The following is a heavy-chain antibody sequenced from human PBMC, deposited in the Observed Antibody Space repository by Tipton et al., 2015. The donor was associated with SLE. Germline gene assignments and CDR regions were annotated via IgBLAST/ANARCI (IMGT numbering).Heavy chain of an antibody. CDR1: GGSISSSSYY. CDR3: AREVNGYNRGYYYYLDV. V-gene: IGHV4-39*07. D-gene: IGHD5-24*01. Sequence: TLSLTCTVSGGSISSSSYYWGWIRQPPGKGLEWIGSIYYSGSTNYNPSLKSRVTISVDTSKKQFSRRLSSVTAADTAVYYCAREVNGYNRGYYYYLDVWGKGTAVTVSS. J-gene: IGHJ6*03. CDR2: IYYSGST.